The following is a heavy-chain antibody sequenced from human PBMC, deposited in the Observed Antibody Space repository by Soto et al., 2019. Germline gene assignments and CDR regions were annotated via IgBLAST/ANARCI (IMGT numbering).Heavy chain of an antibody. V-gene: IGHV3-15*01. D-gene: IGHD3-10*01. J-gene: IGHJ4*02. CDR1: GFTFSNAW. CDR3: ATDRFASPVDS. Sequence: EVQLVESRGGLVKPGGSLRLSCAASGFTFSNAWMIWVRQAPGKGLEWLGRIRSKTSGGAADYSAPVEGRFTISRDDSKNTLYLQMNSLKTEETAIYYCATDRFASPVDSWGQGTLVTVSS. CDR2: IRSKTSGGAA.